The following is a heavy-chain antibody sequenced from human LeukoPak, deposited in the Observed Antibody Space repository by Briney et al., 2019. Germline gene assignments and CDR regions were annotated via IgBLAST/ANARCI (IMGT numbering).Heavy chain of an antibody. CDR3: VSQQVAPP. V-gene: IGHV3-7*01. Sequence: GGSMRLSCVASGFTFSHYWMSWVRQAPGKGLEWVANIKEDGSIEDYVDSVKGRFTVSRDNAKNSLYLEMNSLRVEDTAVYYCVSQQVAPPWGQGTLVIVSS. J-gene: IGHJ5*02. CDR1: GFTFSHYW. CDR2: IKEDGSIE. D-gene: IGHD5-12*01.